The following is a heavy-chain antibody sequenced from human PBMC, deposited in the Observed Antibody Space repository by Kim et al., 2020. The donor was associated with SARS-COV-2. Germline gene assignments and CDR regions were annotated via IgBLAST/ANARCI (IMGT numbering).Heavy chain of an antibody. Sequence: GGSLRLSCAASGFTFSNNWMNWVRQSPGKGLEWVANIKEDGSTKNYVDSVKGRFTISRDNAKSSLYLQMNSLSDEDTAVYYCTTEFTRGYLWPWGQGTLV. CDR1: GFTFSNNW. V-gene: IGHV3-7*01. D-gene: IGHD3-22*01. J-gene: IGHJ5*02. CDR2: IKEDGSTK. CDR3: TTEFTRGYLWP.